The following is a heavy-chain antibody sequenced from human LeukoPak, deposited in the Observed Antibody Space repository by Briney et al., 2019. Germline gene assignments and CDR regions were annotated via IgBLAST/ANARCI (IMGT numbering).Heavy chain of an antibody. CDR3: ARRYSSSSFNWFDP. CDR2: INHSGST. D-gene: IGHD6-6*01. Sequence: SETLSLICAVYGGSFSGYYWSWIRQPPGKGLEWIGEINHSGSTNYNPSLKSRVTISVDTYKNQFSLKLSSVTAADTAVYYCARRYSSSSFNWFDPWGQGTLVTVSS. J-gene: IGHJ5*02. CDR1: GGSFSGYY. V-gene: IGHV4-34*01.